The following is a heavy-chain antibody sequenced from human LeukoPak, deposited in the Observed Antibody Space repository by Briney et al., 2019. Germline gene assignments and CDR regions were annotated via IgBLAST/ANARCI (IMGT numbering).Heavy chain of an antibody. Sequence: SETLSLTCTVSGGSISISNSNWWSWVRQPPGKGLEWIGEIYHSGSTNYNPSLKSRVTISVDKSKNQFSLKLSSVTAADTAVYYCARDLHGGNSFTSDWYFDLWGRGTLVAVSS. D-gene: IGHD4-23*01. V-gene: IGHV4-4*02. CDR2: IYHSGST. J-gene: IGHJ2*01. CDR3: ARDLHGGNSFTSDWYFDL. CDR1: GGSISISNSNW.